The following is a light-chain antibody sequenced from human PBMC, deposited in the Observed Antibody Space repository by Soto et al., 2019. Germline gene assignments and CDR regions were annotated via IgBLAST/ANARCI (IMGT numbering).Light chain of an antibody. J-gene: IGLJ3*02. V-gene: IGLV2-23*01. CDR2: EGS. CDR1: SSDVAYYNH. CDR3: CSYAGDSAWV. Sequence: QSALTQPASVSGSPGQSITISCTGTSSDVAYYNHVSWYQQHPGKAPKLMIYEGSKRPSGVSNRFSGSKSGNTASLTISGLQAEDEADYYCCSYAGDSAWVFGGGTKLTVL.